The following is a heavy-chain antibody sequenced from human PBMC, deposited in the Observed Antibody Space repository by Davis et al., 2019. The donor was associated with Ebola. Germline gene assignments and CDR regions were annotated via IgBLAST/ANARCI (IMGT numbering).Heavy chain of an antibody. CDR3: ATSRPPYGDYPLDY. J-gene: IGHJ4*02. V-gene: IGHV4-59*08. D-gene: IGHD4-17*01. Sequence: PSETLSLTCTVSGVSISSHYWSWIRQPPGKGLEWIGYIYYSGNTNYNPSLKSRVTISLDTSKTQFSLKLSSVTAADTAVYYCATSRPPYGDYPLDYWGQGILVTVSS. CDR1: GVSISSHY. CDR2: IYYSGNT.